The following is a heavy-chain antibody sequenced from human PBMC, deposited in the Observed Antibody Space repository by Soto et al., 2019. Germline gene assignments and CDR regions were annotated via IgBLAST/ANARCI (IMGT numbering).Heavy chain of an antibody. D-gene: IGHD1-26*01. Sequence: GGSLSLSCAASGLPFSSYSMNWVRPAPGKGLEWVSYISSSSSTIYYADSVKGRFTISRDNAKNSLYLQMNSLRDEDTAVYYCAREGGSLNWFDPWGQGTLVTVSS. CDR3: AREGGSLNWFDP. V-gene: IGHV3-48*02. CDR1: GLPFSSYS. J-gene: IGHJ5*02. CDR2: ISSSSSTI.